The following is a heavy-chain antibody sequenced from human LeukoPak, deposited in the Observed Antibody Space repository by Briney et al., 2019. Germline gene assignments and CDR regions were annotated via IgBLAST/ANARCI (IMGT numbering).Heavy chain of an antibody. V-gene: IGHV3-23*01. J-gene: IGHJ4*02. CDR2: ISGNGGNT. CDR3: ATEKGDSPDY. Sequence: GGSLRLSCAASGFTFSNYAMAWVRQAPGKGLEWVSGISGNGGNTYYVDSVKGRFTISRDNSRNTLYVQMNNLRAEDTAVYYCATEKGDSPDYWGQGTLVTVSS. D-gene: IGHD2-21*01. CDR1: GFTFSNYA.